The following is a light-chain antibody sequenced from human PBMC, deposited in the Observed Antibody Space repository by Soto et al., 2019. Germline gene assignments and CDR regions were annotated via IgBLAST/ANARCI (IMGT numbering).Light chain of an antibody. CDR3: QKYNSAPQT. V-gene: IGKV1-27*01. Sequence: DIQMTQSPSSLSASVGDRVTITCRASQGIIDDLAWYQQKPGKAPKLLIYAASTLQSGVPSRFSGSGSGTDFTLPISSLQPEDVATYYCQKYNSAPQTFGQGTKVEI. J-gene: IGKJ1*01. CDR1: QGIIDD. CDR2: AAS.